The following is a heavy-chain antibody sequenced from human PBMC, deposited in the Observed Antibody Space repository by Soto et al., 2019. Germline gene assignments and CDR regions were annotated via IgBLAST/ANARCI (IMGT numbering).Heavy chain of an antibody. Sequence: EVQLVESGGGLVQPGGSLRLSCAASGFTVSSNYMNWVRQAPGKGLEWVSVIYSGGSTYYADSVKGRFTISRDNSKNTLYLQMYSLRAEDTAVYYCARDFVHGDHPEYFQHWGQGTLVTVSS. J-gene: IGHJ1*01. CDR1: GFTVSSNY. D-gene: IGHD4-17*01. CDR3: ARDFVHGDHPEYFQH. V-gene: IGHV3-66*01. CDR2: IYSGGST.